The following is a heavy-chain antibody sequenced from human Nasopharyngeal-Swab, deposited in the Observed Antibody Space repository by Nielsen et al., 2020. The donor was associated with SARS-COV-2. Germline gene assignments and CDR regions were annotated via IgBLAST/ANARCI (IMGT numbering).Heavy chain of an antibody. V-gene: IGHV4-59*01. CDR3: ARGLEGYSSSWYVDY. D-gene: IGHD6-13*01. J-gene: IGHJ4*02. CDR2: IYYSTNT. Sequence: WIRQPPGKGLEWIGYIYYSTNTNYNPSRSTSYNPFLKSRVTISVDTSKNQFSLKLSSVTAADTAVYYCARGLEGYSSSWYVDYWGQGTLVTVSS.